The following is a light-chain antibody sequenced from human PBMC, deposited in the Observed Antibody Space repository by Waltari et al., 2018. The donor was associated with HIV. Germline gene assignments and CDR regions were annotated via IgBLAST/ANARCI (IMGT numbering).Light chain of an antibody. CDR1: QSVLNSSSNKNS. CDR2: WAS. J-gene: IGKJ2*01. CDR3: QQHYTSPYT. V-gene: IGKV4-1*01. Sequence: DIVMTQSPDSLAVSLGERANINCKSSQSVLNSSSNKNSLAWYQQKSGQPPNLLIYWASTRESGVPERFSGSGSGTDFTLTISSLQAADVAVYYCQQHYTSPYTFGQGTKLEIK.